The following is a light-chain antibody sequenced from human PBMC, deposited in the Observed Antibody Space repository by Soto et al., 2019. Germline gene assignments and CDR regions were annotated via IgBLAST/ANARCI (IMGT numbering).Light chain of an antibody. J-gene: IGKJ1*01. V-gene: IGKV3-20*01. Sequence: EIVLTQSPVTLSLSLGERVTLSCRASQSIGSYLGWLQQKPGQAPRLLIYGASSRATGIPDRFSGSGSGTDFTLTISRLEPEDFAVYYCQQYGSSPSFGQGTKV. CDR2: GAS. CDR3: QQYGSSPS. CDR1: QSIGSY.